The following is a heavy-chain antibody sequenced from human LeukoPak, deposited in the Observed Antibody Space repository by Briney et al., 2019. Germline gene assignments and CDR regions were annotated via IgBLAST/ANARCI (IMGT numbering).Heavy chain of an antibody. CDR3: ARDPFEL. Sequence: GGSLRLSCAASGFTFSNYWMSWVRQAPGKGLEWVATITQGGTDKFYVDSVKGRFTISGDNAKNSLYLQMNSLRAEDTAVYYCARDPFELWGQGTLVTVSS. D-gene: IGHD1-26*01. J-gene: IGHJ4*02. V-gene: IGHV3-7*01. CDR1: GFTFSNYW. CDR2: ITQGGTDK.